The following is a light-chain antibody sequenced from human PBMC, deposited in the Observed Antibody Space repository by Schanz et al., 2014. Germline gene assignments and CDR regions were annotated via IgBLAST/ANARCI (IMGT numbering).Light chain of an antibody. CDR1: SSNIGAGYD. J-gene: IGLJ3*02. CDR3: CSYAGSSTWV. V-gene: IGLV1-40*01. Sequence: QSVLTQPPSVSGAPGQRVTISCTGSSSNIGAGYDVHWYQQLPGTAPKLLIYSNNERPSGVPDRFFGSKSGTSASLAISGLQSEDEADYYCCSYAGSSTWVFGGGTKVTVL. CDR2: SNN.